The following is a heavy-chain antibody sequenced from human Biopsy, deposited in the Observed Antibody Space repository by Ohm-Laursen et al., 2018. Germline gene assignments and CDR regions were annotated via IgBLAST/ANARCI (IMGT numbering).Heavy chain of an antibody. V-gene: IGHV4-39*01. Sequence: SDTLSLTCTVSGGSVSSNVHYWAWIRQPPGKGLECIGTVFHSGITFYNPSLKIRVTISIDTSKNQFSLNLSSVTAADTAVYYCARHPTGFWFDPWGQGTLVTVSS. CDR2: VFHSGIT. J-gene: IGHJ5*02. CDR3: ARHPTGFWFDP. CDR1: GGSVSSNVHY.